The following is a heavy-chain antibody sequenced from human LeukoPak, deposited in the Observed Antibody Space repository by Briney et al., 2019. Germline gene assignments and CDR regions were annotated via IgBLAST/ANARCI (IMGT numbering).Heavy chain of an antibody. CDR2: ISYDGSNK. Sequence: GRSLRLSCAASGFTFSSYAMHWVRQAPGKGLEWAAVISYDGSNKYYADSVRGRFTISRDNSKNTLYLQMNSLRDEDTAVYYCARGPNYDFWSGYLGVGRDYYYMDVWGKGTTVTVSS. V-gene: IGHV3-30*01. CDR1: GFTFSSYA. CDR3: ARGPNYDFWSGYLGVGRDYYYMDV. D-gene: IGHD3-3*01. J-gene: IGHJ6*03.